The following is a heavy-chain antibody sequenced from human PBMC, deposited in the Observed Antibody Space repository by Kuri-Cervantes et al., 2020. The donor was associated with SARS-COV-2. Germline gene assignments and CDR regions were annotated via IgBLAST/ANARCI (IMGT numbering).Heavy chain of an antibody. CDR2: IKQDGSEK. D-gene: IGHD6-13*01. V-gene: IGHV3-7*01. J-gene: IGHJ5*02. Sequence: GESLKISCAASGFTFSSYWMSWVRQAPGKGLEWVANIKQDGSEKYYVDSVKGRFTISRDNAKNSLYLQMNSLRAEDTAVYYCAIPIRIAAAGMWFDPWGQGTLVTVSS. CDR1: GFTFSSYW. CDR3: AIPIRIAAAGMWFDP.